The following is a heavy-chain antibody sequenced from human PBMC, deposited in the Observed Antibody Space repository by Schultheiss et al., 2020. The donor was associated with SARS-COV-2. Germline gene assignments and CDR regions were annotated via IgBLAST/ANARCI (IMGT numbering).Heavy chain of an antibody. J-gene: IGHJ5*02. Sequence: SETLSLTCTVSGGSISSGGYYWSWIRQHPGKGLEWIGYIYYSGSTYYNPSLKSRVTISVDTSKNQFSLKLSSVTAADTAVYYCARDHHSSSSWYIKSFRDGWFDPWGQGTLVTVSS. CDR3: ARDHHSSSSWYIKSFRDGWFDP. D-gene: IGHD6-13*01. CDR1: GGSISSGGYY. V-gene: IGHV4-31*03. CDR2: IYYSGST.